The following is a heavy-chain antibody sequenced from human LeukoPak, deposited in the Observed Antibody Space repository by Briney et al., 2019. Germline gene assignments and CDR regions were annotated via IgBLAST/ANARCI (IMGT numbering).Heavy chain of an antibody. CDR2: ISTVSPYK. Sequence: GGSLRLSCAASGFTFTDYSMTWVRQAPGKGLEWVSSISTVSPYKFYSDSVKGRFTISRDNAKNILYLQMSSLSAEDTAVYYCARDGSGFYLYYYMDVWGRGTPVTVSS. V-gene: IGHV3-21*01. D-gene: IGHD6-25*01. CDR1: GFTFTDYS. CDR3: ARDGSGFYLYYYMDV. J-gene: IGHJ6*03.